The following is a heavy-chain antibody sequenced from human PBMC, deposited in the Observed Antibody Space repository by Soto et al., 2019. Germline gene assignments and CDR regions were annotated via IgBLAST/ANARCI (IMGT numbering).Heavy chain of an antibody. D-gene: IGHD6-6*01. J-gene: IGHJ6*02. CDR2: IDPSDSYT. CDR3: HTSLSSSQYYYYGMDV. Sequence: GESLKISCKGSGYSFTSSWISWVRQMPGKGLEWMGRIDPSDSYTNYSPSFQGHVTISADKSISTAYLQWSSLKASDTAMYYCHTSLSSSQYYYYGMDVWGQGTTVTVSS. V-gene: IGHV5-10-1*01. CDR1: GYSFTSSW.